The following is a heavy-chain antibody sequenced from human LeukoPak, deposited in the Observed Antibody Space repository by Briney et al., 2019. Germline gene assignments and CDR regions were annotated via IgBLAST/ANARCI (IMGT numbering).Heavy chain of an antibody. CDR2: INTSGST. CDR3: ATRIGGGSSYYFDY. J-gene: IGHJ4*02. D-gene: IGHD6-6*01. CDR1: GGSISSSNYY. V-gene: IGHV4-61*02. Sequence: SETLSLTCTVSGGSISSSNYYWSWIRQPAGKGLEWIGRINTSGSTKYNPSLKSRVTMSVDTSKNQFSLKLSSVTAADTAVYYCATRIGGGSSYYFDYWGQGTLVTVSS.